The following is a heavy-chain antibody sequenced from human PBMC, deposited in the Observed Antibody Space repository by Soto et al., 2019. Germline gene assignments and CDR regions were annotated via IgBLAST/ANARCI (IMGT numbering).Heavy chain of an antibody. V-gene: IGHV4-31*03. CDR1: GGSISSGGYY. D-gene: IGHD3-10*01. J-gene: IGHJ6*02. CDR2: IYYSGST. Sequence: SETLSHTCPFSGGSISSGGYYWSWIRQHPGKGLEWIGYIYYSGSTYYNPSLKSRVTISVDTSKNQFSLKLSSVTAADTAVYYCARDRLVRGVYYYYGMDVWGQGTTVTVSS. CDR3: ARDRLVRGVYYYYGMDV.